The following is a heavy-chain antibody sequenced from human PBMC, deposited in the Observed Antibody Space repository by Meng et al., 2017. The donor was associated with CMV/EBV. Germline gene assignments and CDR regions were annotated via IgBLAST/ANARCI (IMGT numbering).Heavy chain of an antibody. V-gene: IGHV4-39*07. CDR3: ARDVWSIFGVVIKEVGMDV. CDR2: IYYSGST. Sequence: SETLSFTCTVSGGSISSSSYYWGWIRQPPGKGLEWIGSIYYSGSTYYNPSLKSRVTISVDTSKNQFSLKLSSVTAADTAVYYCARDVWSIFGVVIKEVGMDVWGQGTTVTVSS. J-gene: IGHJ6*02. CDR1: GGSISSSSYY. D-gene: IGHD3-3*01.